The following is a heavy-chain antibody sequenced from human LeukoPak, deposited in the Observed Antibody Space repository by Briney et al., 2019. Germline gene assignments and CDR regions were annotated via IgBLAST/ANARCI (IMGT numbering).Heavy chain of an antibody. D-gene: IGHD3-22*01. CDR1: GGSISSSSYY. V-gene: IGHV4-39*07. J-gene: IGHJ4*02. CDR3: ARSYYFDSSAYYWPY. CDR2: IYYSGST. Sequence: SETLSLTCTVSGGSISSSSYYWGWIRQPPGKGLEWIGSIYYSGSTYYNPSLKSRVTISVDTSKNQFSLKLSSVTAADTAVYYCARSYYFDSSAYYWPYWGQGTLVTVSS.